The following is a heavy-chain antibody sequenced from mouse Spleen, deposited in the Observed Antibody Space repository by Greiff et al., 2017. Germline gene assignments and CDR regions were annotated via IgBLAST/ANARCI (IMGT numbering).Heavy chain of an antibody. V-gene: IGHV5-17*01. D-gene: IGHD1-1*01. Sequence: EVMLVESGGGLVKPGGSLKLSCAASGFTFSDYGMHWVRQAPEKGLEWVAYISSGSSTIYYADTVKGRFTISRDNAKNTLFLQMTSLRSEDTAMYYCARLLRSYYAMDYWGQGTSVTVSS. CDR3: ARLLRSYYAMDY. J-gene: IGHJ4*01. CDR1: GFTFSDYG. CDR2: ISSGSSTI.